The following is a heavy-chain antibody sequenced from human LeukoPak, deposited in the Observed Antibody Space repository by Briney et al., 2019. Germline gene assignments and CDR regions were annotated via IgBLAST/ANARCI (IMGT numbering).Heavy chain of an antibody. D-gene: IGHD1-14*01. CDR1: GYTFTSYG. J-gene: IGHJ3*02. Sequence: ASVKVSCKASGYTFTSYGISWVRQAPGQGLEWMGWISAYNGNTNYAQKLQGRVTMTTDTSTSTAYMELRSLRSDDTAVYYCARDLTQSGTDAFDIWGQGTMVTVSS. V-gene: IGHV1-18*01. CDR2: ISAYNGNT. CDR3: ARDLTQSGTDAFDI.